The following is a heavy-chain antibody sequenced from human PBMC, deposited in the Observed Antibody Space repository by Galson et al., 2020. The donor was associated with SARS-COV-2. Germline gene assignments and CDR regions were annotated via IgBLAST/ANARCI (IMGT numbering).Heavy chain of an antibody. J-gene: IGHJ6*02. D-gene: IGHD6-19*01. V-gene: IGHV3-30-3*01. CDR1: GFTFSTYA. CDR2: ISYDGSNK. CDR3: ARDGGGWFPYYYYYGLDV. Sequence: GESLKISCAASGFTFSTYAIHWVRRAPGKGLEWVAVISYDGSNKYYADSVKGRFTISRDNSKNTLYLQMNSLRTEDTAVYYCARDGGGWFPYYYYYGLDVWGQGTTVTVSS.